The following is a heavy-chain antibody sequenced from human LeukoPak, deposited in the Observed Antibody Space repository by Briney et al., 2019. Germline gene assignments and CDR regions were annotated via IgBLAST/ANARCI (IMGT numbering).Heavy chain of an antibody. Sequence: PGGSLRLSCAASGFTFSSYSMNWVRQAPGKGLEWVSSISSSSSYIYYADSVKGRFTISRDNAKNSLYLQMNSLRAEDTAVYYCARSARGAVAGNQVDYWGQGTLVTVSS. CDR2: ISSSSSYI. V-gene: IGHV3-21*01. CDR1: GFTFSSYS. J-gene: IGHJ4*02. CDR3: ARSARGAVAGNQVDY. D-gene: IGHD6-19*01.